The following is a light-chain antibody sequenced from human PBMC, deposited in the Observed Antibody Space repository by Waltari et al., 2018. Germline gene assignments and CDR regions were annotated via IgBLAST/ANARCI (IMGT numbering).Light chain of an antibody. J-gene: IGLJ1*01. Sequence: QSALTQPASVSGSPGQSITISCTGTSSDIGSHNFVSWYQQHPGRTPKVIISEVNNRPSGVSYRFSGSKSGNTASLTISGLQAEDEADYYCSSYTGTSTSYVFGTGTKVTVL. V-gene: IGLV2-14*01. CDR3: SSYTGTSTSYV. CDR2: EVN. CDR1: SSDIGSHNF.